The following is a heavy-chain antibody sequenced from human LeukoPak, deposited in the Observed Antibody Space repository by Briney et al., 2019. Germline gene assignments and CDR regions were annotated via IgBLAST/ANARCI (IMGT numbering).Heavy chain of an antibody. J-gene: IGHJ4*02. CDR2: IYHSGST. D-gene: IGHD5-24*01. Sequence: SETLSLTCTVSDYSINTGYYWDWIRQPPGKGLEWIGSIYHSGSTNYNPSLKSRVTISVDKSKNQFSLKLSSVTAADTAVYYCARLRRDGYNFDYWGQGTLVTVSS. CDR3: ARLRRDGYNFDY. V-gene: IGHV4-38-2*02. CDR1: DYSINTGYY.